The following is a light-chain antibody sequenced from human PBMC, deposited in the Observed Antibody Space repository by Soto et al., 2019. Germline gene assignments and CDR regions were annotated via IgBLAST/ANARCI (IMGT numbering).Light chain of an antibody. J-gene: IGLJ2*01. CDR1: SGHSSYA. CDR3: QTWGTGFQV. CDR2: LNSDGSH. Sequence: QPVLTQSPSASASLGASVKLTCTLSSGHSSYAIAWHQQQPEKGPRYLMNLNSDGSHRKGDGIPDRFSGSSSGAERYLTISSVQSEDEADYYCQTWGTGFQVFGGGTKLTVL. V-gene: IGLV4-69*01.